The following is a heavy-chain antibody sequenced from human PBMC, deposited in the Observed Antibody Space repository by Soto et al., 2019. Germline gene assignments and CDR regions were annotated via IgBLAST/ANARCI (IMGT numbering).Heavy chain of an antibody. CDR2: ISGSGGDR. CDR3: AKLSEDPYSGSYSDS. CDR1: GFTFRTYA. Sequence: GGSLRLSCAASGFTFRTYAMGWVRQAPGKGLEYVSSISGSGGDRYYADSVRGRFTISRDNSKNTLYLQMNSLRAEDTAVYYCAKLSEDPYSGSYSDSWGQGALVTVSS. D-gene: IGHD1-26*01. J-gene: IGHJ4*02. V-gene: IGHV3-23*01.